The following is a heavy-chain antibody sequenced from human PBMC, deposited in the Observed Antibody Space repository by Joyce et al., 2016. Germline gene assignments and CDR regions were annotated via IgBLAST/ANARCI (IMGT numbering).Heavy chain of an antibody. CDR2: INRDGSST. Sequence: EVQLVESGGDLVQPGGSLRLSCAASGFTFTNYWIHWVCQAPGKGLVWVSRINRDGSSTTYADSVEGRFTISRDNAKNTVYLQMNNLRVEDTAVYYCARGQLTNQHWFDPWGQGTLVTVSS. CDR1: GFTFTNYW. V-gene: IGHV3-74*01. D-gene: IGHD6-6*01. CDR3: ARGQLTNQHWFDP. J-gene: IGHJ5*02.